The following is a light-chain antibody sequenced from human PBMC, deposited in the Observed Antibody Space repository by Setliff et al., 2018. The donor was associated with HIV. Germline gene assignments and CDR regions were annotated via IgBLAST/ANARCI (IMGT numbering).Light chain of an antibody. CDR1: SSDVGAYNY. CDR3: SSYTSDSTLYV. Sequence: QSVLTQPASVSGSPGQSITISCTGTSSDVGAYNYVSWYQQHPGKAPKLMIYEVSNRTSGVSNRFSGSKSGNTASLTISGLQAEDEADYYCSSYTSDSTLYVFGTGTKVTV. J-gene: IGLJ1*01. CDR2: EVS. V-gene: IGLV2-14*01.